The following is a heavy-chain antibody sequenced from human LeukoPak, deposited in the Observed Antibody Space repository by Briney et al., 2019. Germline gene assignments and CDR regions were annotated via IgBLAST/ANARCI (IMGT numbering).Heavy chain of an antibody. J-gene: IGHJ4*02. D-gene: IGHD6-19*01. CDR3: ARVGSSGGWRD. CDR1: GGTFSSYA. V-gene: IGHV1-69*04. Sequence: ASVKVSCKASGGTFSSYAISWVRQAPGQGLEWMGRIIPIFGIANYAQKFQGRVTITADKSTSTAYMELSSLRSEDTAVYYCARVGSSGGWRDWGQGTLVTVSS. CDR2: IIPIFGIA.